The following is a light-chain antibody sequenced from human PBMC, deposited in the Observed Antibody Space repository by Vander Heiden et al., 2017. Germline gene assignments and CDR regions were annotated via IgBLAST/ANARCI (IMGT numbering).Light chain of an antibody. CDR3: QHDGTSPYT. V-gene: IGKV3-20*01. Sequence: DIVLTQSPVTLSSSPGERATLSCRASQSVNYRHLAWYQQKPGLAPRLLIYGSSSRATGIPDRFSGSGSGTDYTLIISRLEPDDFAVYYCQHDGTSPYTFGQGTRLEI. CDR2: GSS. CDR1: QSVNYRH. J-gene: IGKJ2*01.